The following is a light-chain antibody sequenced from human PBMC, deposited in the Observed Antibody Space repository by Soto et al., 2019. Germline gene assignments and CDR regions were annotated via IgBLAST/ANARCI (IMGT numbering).Light chain of an antibody. CDR2: GAF. CDR3: QQYNDWPLT. V-gene: IGKV3-15*01. Sequence: EILMTQSPVTLSVSPGERATLSCRASQSVSSNLDWYQQKPGQAPSLLIYGAFTRATGIPARFSGTGSGTEFTLNISSLQSEDFALYYCQQYNDWPLTFGQGTKVEI. J-gene: IGKJ1*01. CDR1: QSVSSN.